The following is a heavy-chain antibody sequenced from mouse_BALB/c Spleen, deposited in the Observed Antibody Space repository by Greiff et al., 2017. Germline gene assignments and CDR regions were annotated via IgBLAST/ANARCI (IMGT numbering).Heavy chain of an antibody. V-gene: IGHV1S81*02. CDR2: INPSNGGT. J-gene: IGHJ4*01. Sequence: QVQLKQPGAELVKPGASVKLSCKASGYTFTSYYMYWVKQRPGQGLEWIGGINPSNGGTNFNEKFKSKATLTVDKSSSTAYMQLSSLTSEDSAVYYCTRGVRGMDYWGQGTSVTVSS. CDR1: GYTFTSYY. D-gene: IGHD2-1*01. CDR3: TRGVRGMDY.